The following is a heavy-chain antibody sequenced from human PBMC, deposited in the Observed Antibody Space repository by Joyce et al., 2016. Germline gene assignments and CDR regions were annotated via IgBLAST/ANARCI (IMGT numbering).Heavy chain of an antibody. CDR2: IN. CDR1: GGPFRGFF. D-gene: IGHD6-19*01. J-gene: IGHJ4*02. CDR3: ARSQWLAPLMY. V-gene: IGHV4-34*01. Sequence: QVQLQQWGAGLLKPSETLSLTCAVSGGPFRGFFWTWVRQPPGKGLEWIGDINNSRVTFSVDTSKNQFSLKLTSLSAADTAVYYCARSQWLAPLMYWGQGTPVTVSS.